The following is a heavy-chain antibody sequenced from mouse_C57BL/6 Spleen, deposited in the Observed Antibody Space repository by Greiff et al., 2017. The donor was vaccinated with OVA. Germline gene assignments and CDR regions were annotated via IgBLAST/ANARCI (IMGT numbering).Heavy chain of an antibody. D-gene: IGHD1-1*01. CDR3: ARSLYYYGSGNAKEY. J-gene: IGHJ4*01. CDR2: IDPSDSET. Sequence: QVQLQQPGAELVRPGSSVKLSCKASGYTFTSYWMHWVKQRPIQGLEWIGNIDPSDSETHYNQKFKDKATLTVDKSSSTAYMQLSSLTSEDSAVYYCARSLYYYGSGNAKEYWGKGASVTGYS. V-gene: IGHV1-52*01. CDR1: GYTFTSYW.